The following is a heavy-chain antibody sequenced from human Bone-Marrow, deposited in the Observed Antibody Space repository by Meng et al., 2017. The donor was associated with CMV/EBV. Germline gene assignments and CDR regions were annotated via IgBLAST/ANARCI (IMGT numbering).Heavy chain of an antibody. CDR3: AKDIRHCTSTSCYPLFFFDS. J-gene: IGHJ4*02. Sequence: GGSLRLSCPASGFSFSYYSMHWVRQTPGKGLEWVSFIQYDGNHKYDAESVKGRFTISRDNSKNMVYLQMISLRPEDTAVYYCAKDIRHCTSTSCYPLFFFDSWGQGTLVTVSS. CDR2: IQYDGNHK. V-gene: IGHV3-30*02. CDR1: GFSFSYYS. D-gene: IGHD2-2*01.